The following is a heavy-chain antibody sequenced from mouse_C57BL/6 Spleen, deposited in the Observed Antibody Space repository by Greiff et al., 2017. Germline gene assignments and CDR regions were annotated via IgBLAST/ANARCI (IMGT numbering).Heavy chain of an antibody. J-gene: IGHJ4*01. V-gene: IGHV1-15*01. CDR2: IDPETGGT. CDR3: TRAYDYSTTDY. CDR1: GYTFTDYE. Sequence: VQLQQSGAELVRPGASVTLSCKASGYTFTDYEMHWVKQTPVHGLEWIGAIDPETGGTAYNQKFKGKAILTADKSSSTAYMELRSLTSEDSAVYYCTRAYDYSTTDYWGQGTSVTVSS. D-gene: IGHD6-5*01.